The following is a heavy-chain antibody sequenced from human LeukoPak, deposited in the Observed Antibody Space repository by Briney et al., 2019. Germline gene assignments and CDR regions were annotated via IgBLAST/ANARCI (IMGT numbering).Heavy chain of an antibody. CDR3: AKDSGGILFDD. V-gene: IGHV3-23*01. J-gene: IGHJ4*02. CDR1: GFTIRNYG. Sequence: PGGSLRPSCAASGFTIRNYGMNGVRRPPGKGVEWVSGIGPSGNGNYYVDSVKGRFTISTDNSKNTVYLQRSRLRADDTAVYYCAKDSGGILFDDWGQGTLGTVSS. D-gene: IGHD2-15*01. CDR2: IGPSGNGN.